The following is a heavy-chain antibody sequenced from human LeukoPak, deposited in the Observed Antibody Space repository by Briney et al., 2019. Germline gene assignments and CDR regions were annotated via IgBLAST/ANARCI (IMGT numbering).Heavy chain of an antibody. D-gene: IGHD2-2*01. V-gene: IGHV4-39*07. J-gene: IGHJ5*02. CDR2: IYYSGST. CDR1: GGSISSSSYY. Sequence: PSETLSLTCTVSGGSISSSSYYWGWIRQPPGKGLEWIGSIYYSGSTYYNPSLKSRVTISVDTSKNQFSLKLSSVTAADTAVYYCARALCSSTSCYERWFDPWGQGTLVTVSS. CDR3: ARALCSSTSCYERWFDP.